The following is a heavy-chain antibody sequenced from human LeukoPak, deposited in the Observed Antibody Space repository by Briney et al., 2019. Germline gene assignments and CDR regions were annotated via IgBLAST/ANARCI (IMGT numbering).Heavy chain of an antibody. D-gene: IGHD3-3*01. Sequence: GGSLRLSCAASGFTFSSYWMSWVRQAPGKGLEWVASIKQDGSEKHYMDSVKGRFTISRDNAKNSLYLQMNSLRAEDTAVYYCARDRRYDFWSGNNWFDPWGQGTQVTVSS. CDR3: ARDRRYDFWSGNNWFDP. J-gene: IGHJ5*02. CDR2: IKQDGSEK. V-gene: IGHV3-7*03. CDR1: GFTFSSYW.